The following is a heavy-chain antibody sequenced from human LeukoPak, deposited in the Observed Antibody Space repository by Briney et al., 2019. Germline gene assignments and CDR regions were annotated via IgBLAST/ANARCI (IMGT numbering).Heavy chain of an antibody. V-gene: IGHV4-4*02. CDR2: IYHSGST. CDR3: ARDRRYYDSSAYIRGFDY. J-gene: IGHJ4*02. D-gene: IGHD3-22*01. Sequence: SGTLSLTCAVSGGSISSSDWWSWVRQPPGQGLEWIGEIYHSGSTNYNPSLKSRVTISVDKSKNQFSLNLSSVTAADTAVYYRARDRRYYDSSAYIRGFDYWGQGTLVTVSS. CDR1: GGSISSSDW.